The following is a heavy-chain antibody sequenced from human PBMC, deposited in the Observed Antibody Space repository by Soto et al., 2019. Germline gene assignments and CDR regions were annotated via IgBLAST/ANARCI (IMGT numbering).Heavy chain of an antibody. D-gene: IGHD2-15*01. J-gene: IGHJ4*02. CDR1: GGSIISGY. Sequence: QVQLQESGPGLVKPSETLSLTCTVSGGSIISGYCSWIRQPPGKGLEWIGYISHSGNTNYNPSVKSRVTLSVATPKNQFSLRLSSVTTADTAVYYCAGLRGYAGSPIDYWGQGTLVTVSS. CDR3: AGLRGYAGSPIDY. CDR2: ISHSGNT. V-gene: IGHV4-59*01.